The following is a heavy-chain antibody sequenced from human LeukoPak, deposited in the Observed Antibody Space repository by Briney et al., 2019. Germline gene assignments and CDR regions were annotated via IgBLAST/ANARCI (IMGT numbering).Heavy chain of an antibody. D-gene: IGHD6-6*01. CDR3: ARDSNLEYSSSRGLGR. J-gene: IGHJ4*02. V-gene: IGHV4-4*07. CDR1: GGSISSYY. CDR2: IYASGST. Sequence: PSETLSLICTVSGGSISSYYWSWIRQPAGKGLEWIGRIYASGSTYYNPSLKSRVTMSVDTSKNQFSLRLTTVTAADTAVYYCARDSNLEYSSSRGLGRWGQGNLVTVSS.